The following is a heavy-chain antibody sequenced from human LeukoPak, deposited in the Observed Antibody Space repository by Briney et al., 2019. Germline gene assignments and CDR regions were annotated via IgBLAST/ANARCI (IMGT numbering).Heavy chain of an antibody. D-gene: IGHD6-19*01. CDR2: IYYSGST. V-gene: IGHV4-38-2*01. Sequence: GSLRLSCAASGFTFSDYYMNWIRQPPGKGLEWIGSIYYSGSTYYNPSLKSRVTISVDTSKNQFSLKLSSVTAADTAVYYCASSRPVYSSGWYVSYYYYMDVWGKGTTVTVSS. CDR3: ASSRPVYSSGWYVSYYYYMDV. J-gene: IGHJ6*03. CDR1: GFTFSDYY.